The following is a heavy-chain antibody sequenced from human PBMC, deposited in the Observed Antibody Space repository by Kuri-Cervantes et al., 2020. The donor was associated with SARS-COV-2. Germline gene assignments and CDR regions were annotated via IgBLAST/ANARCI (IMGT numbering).Heavy chain of an antibody. CDR3: ARHPPEYYSLYYFDY. D-gene: IGHD3-10*01. Sequence: SETLSLTCAVSDGSISSGGYSWSWIRQSPGKGLEWIGYTYPSGHTYYHPSLRSRVTISLDTSQNHFSLKLSSVTAADTAVYYCARHPPEYYSLYYFDYWGQGTLVTVSS. CDR1: DGSISSGGYS. CDR2: TYPSGHT. V-gene: IGHV4-30-2*06. J-gene: IGHJ4*02.